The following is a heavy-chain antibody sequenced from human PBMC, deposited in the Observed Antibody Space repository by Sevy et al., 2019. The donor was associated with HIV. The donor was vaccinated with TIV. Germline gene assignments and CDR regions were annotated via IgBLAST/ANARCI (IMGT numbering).Heavy chain of an antibody. CDR3: ARGMPVARINYFDP. CDR2: SRNKANSYTT. V-gene: IGHV3-72*01. Sequence: GGSLRLSCAASGFICSDHYMDWVRQPPGKGLEWVGRSRNKANSYTTEYAASVKGRFIISRDDSKNSLYLQMNSLETEDTAMYYCARGMPVARINYFDPRGQGTLVTVSS. D-gene: IGHD5-12*01. J-gene: IGHJ5*02. CDR1: GFICSDHY.